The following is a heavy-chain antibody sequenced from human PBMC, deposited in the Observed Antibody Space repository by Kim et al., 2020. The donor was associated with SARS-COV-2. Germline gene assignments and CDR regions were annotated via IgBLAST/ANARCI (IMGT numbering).Heavy chain of an antibody. CDR2: IIPILDIA. J-gene: IGHJ6*02. Sequence: SVKVSCKASGRTFSSYAISWVRQAPGQGLEWMGRIIPILDIANYAQKFQGRVTITADKSTSTAYMELSSLRSEDTAVYYCARGGSSGWTYYYYYGMDVWGQGTTVTVSS. V-gene: IGHV1-69*04. D-gene: IGHD6-19*01. CDR3: ARGGSSGWTYYYYYGMDV. CDR1: GRTFSSYA.